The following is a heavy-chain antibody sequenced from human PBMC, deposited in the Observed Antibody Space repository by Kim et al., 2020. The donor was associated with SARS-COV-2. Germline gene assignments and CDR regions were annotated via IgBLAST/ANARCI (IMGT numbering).Heavy chain of an antibody. CDR3: ARDGREMPTEGDY. J-gene: IGHJ4*02. CDR2: ISAYHGKT. D-gene: IGHD4-4*01. V-gene: IGHV1-18*01. CDR1: GYTFTSHG. Sequence: ASVKVSCKASGYTFTSHGFNWVRQAPGQGLEWMGWISAYHGKTKYAQKFRGRVSMTTDTSTRTAYMELRSLTSDDTAVYYCARDGREMPTEGDYWGQGTLVTVSS.